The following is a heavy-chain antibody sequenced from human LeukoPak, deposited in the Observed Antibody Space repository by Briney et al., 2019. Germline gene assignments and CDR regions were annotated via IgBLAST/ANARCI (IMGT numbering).Heavy chain of an antibody. J-gene: IGHJ4*02. V-gene: IGHV1-18*01. CDR1: GYTFTSYG. D-gene: IGHD3-22*01. CDR3: ARDFGVGYYPDSDY. CDR2: ISAYNGNT. Sequence: ASVKVSCKTSGYTFTSYGISWVRQAPGQGLEWMGWISAYNGNTNYAQKLQGRVTMTTDTSTSTAYMELRSLRSDDTAVYYRARDFGVGYYPDSDYWGQGTLVTVSS.